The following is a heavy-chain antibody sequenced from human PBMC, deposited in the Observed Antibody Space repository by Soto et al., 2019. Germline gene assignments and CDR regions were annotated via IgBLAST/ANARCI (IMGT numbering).Heavy chain of an antibody. Sequence: GGSLRLSCQASGFNFDNYGMHWVRQAPGEGLEWVAVITYDGSNKYYADSVKGRFTISRDNSKNTLSLHLNSLRAEATAVYYCGRDLEYCTAGSCYGFDY. D-gene: IGHD2-15*01. CDR2: ITYDGSNK. CDR3: GRDLEYCTAGSCYGFDY. J-gene: IGHJ4*01. V-gene: IGHV3-30*03. CDR1: GFNFDNYG.